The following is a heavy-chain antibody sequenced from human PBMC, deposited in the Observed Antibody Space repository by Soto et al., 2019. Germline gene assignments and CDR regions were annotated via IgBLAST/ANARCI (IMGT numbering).Heavy chain of an antibody. CDR1: GGSFSGYY. J-gene: IGHJ6*02. CDR2: INHSGST. V-gene: IGHV4-34*01. CDR3: ARVATYYDFWRHRAGEYGMDV. D-gene: IGHD3-3*01. Sequence: SETLSLTCTVSGGSFSGYYWSWIRQPPGKGLEWIGEINHSGSTNYNPSLKSRVTISVDTSKNQFSLKLSSVTAADTAVYYCARVATYYDFWRHRAGEYGMDVWGQGTTVTVSS.